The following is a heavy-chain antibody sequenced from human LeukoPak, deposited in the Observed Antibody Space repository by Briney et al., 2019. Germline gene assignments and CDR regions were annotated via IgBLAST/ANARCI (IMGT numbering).Heavy chain of an antibody. CDR2: ISSSSSYI. Sequence: GGSLRLSCAASGFTFSSYSMNWARQAPGKGLEWVSSISSSSSYIYYADSVKGRFTISRDNAKNSLYLQMNSLRAEDTAVYYCARVTRRFLEWLLPPDYWGQGTLVTVSS. V-gene: IGHV3-21*01. CDR3: ARVTRRFLEWLLPPDY. D-gene: IGHD3-3*01. J-gene: IGHJ4*02. CDR1: GFTFSSYS.